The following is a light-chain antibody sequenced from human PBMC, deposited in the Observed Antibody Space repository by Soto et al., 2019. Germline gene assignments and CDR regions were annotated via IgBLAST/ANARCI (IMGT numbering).Light chain of an antibody. CDR2: DAS. V-gene: IGKV1D-16*01. CDR3: QQYNSYSQT. CDR1: QGISSW. Sequence: EIQMTQSPSSVSAYVGDRVTITCRASQGISSWLAWYQQKPEKAPKLVIYDASSLQSGVPSRFSGSGSGTEFTLTISSLQPDDYATYYCQQYNSYSQTFGQGTKVDIK. J-gene: IGKJ1*01.